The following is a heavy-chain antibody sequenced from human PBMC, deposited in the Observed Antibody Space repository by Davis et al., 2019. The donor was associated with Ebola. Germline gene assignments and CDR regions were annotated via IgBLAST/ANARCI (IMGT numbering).Heavy chain of an antibody. J-gene: IGHJ4*02. V-gene: IGHV3-21*01. D-gene: IGHD4-17*01. Sequence: GESLRLSCADSVITFSSYAMTWVRQAPGKGLEWVSSISSSSSYIYYADLVKGRFTISRDNAKNSLYLQMNSLRAEDTAVYYCARDQTTVTTQFDYWGQGTLVSVSS. CDR2: ISSSSSYI. CDR1: VITFSSYA. CDR3: ARDQTTVTTQFDY.